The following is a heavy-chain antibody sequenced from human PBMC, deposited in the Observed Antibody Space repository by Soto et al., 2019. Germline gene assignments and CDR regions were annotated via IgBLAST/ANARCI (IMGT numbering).Heavy chain of an antibody. D-gene: IGHD3-22*01. CDR2: ITWSSGYI. CDR1: GFSFDDYA. J-gene: IGHJ4*02. Sequence: EVQLVESGGGLVQPGRSLRLSCAASGFSFDDYAMHWVRQAPGRGLEWVSGITWSSGYIGYAVSVKGRFTISKDNAKNSLYLKMNSLRPEDTAVYYCAKGTYDSSGYYTAPDYWGQGTLVTVSS. CDR3: AKGTYDSSGYYTAPDY. V-gene: IGHV3-9*01.